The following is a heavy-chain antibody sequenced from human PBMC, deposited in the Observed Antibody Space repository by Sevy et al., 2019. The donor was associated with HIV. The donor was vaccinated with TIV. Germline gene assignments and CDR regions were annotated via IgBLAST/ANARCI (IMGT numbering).Heavy chain of an antibody. V-gene: IGHV3-23*01. CDR2: ISGSGTRT. Sequence: GGSLRLSCAVSGFSFDSYGMTWVRQAPGKGLEWVSGISGSGTRTYYADSVKGRFSIFRDNSKNRLYLQMNSLRSEDTGIYYCAKGGGGHYDPDEIGYYFYYYNMDVWGKGTTDTVSS. CDR3: AKGGGGHYDPDEIGYYFYYYNMDV. J-gene: IGHJ6*03. CDR1: GFSFDSYG. D-gene: IGHD3-22*01.